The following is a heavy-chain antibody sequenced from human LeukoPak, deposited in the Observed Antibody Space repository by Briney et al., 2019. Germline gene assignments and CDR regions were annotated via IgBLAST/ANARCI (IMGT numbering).Heavy chain of an antibody. CDR1: GFTFSSYA. Sequence: LPGGSLRLSCAASGFTFSSYAMSWVRQAPGKGPEWVSAISGSGGSTYYADSVKGRFTISRDNSKNTLYLQMNSLRAEDTAVYYCAKGWQWLYYFDYWGQGTLVTVSS. J-gene: IGHJ4*02. D-gene: IGHD3-22*01. V-gene: IGHV3-23*01. CDR2: ISGSGGST. CDR3: AKGWQWLYYFDY.